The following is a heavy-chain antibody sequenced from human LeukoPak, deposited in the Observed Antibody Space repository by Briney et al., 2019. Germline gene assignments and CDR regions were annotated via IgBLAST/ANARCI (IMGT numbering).Heavy chain of an antibody. CDR2: IIPILGIA. D-gene: IGHD1-26*01. CDR1: GGTFSSYA. J-gene: IGHJ4*02. Sequence: ASVKVSCKASGGTFSSYAISWVRQAPGQGLEWMGRIIPILGIANYAQKFQGRVTITADKSTSTAYMELSSLRSEDTAVYYCARDQDGGSYDYWGQGTLVTVSS. CDR3: ARDQDGGSYDY. V-gene: IGHV1-69*04.